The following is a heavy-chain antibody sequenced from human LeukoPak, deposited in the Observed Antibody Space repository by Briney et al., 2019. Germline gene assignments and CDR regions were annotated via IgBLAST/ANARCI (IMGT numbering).Heavy chain of an antibody. CDR2: ISGSGGSP. J-gene: IGHJ4*02. V-gene: IGHV3-23*01. D-gene: IGHD1-26*01. CDR3: AKDRVGRASDFDY. CDR1: GFTFSNYS. Sequence: GGSLRLSCAASGFTFSNYSMSWVRQAPGKGLEWVSDISGSGGSPYYADSVKGRFTISRDNSKNTLYLQMNSLRVEDTAVYYCAKDRVGRASDFDYWGQGTLVTVSS.